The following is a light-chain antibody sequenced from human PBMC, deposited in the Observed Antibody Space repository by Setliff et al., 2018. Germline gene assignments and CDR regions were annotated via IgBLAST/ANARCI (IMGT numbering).Light chain of an antibody. V-gene: IGLV2-11*01. CDR2: DVN. CDR1: SSDVGAYNY. CDR3: CSYVAGDTPGV. J-gene: IGLJ1*01. Sequence: QSALTQPRSLSGSPGQSVTITCTGTSSDVGAYNYVSWYQHHPGKAPKVIIYDVNKWPSAAPARFSGSKSGNTASLTISGLQAEDEADYYCCSYVAGDTPGVFGTGTKVTVL.